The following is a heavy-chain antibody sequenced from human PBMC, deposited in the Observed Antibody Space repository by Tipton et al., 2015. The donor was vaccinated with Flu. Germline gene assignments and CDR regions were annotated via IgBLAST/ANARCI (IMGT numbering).Heavy chain of an antibody. CDR2: INPNSGGT. Sequence: QVQLVQSGAEVKKPGASVKVSCKASGYTFTGYYMHWVRQVPGQGLEWMGWINPNSGGTNYAQKFQGRVTMTRDTSISTAYMELSRLRSDDTAVYYCARVRVRPDPYYYGMDVWGQGTTVTVSS. V-gene: IGHV1-2*02. J-gene: IGHJ6*02. CDR1: GYTFTGYY. CDR3: ARVRVRPDPYYYGMDV. D-gene: IGHD4/OR15-4a*01.